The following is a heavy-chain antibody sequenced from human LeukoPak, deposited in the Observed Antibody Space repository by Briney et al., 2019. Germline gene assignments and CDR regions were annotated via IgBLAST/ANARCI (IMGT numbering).Heavy chain of an antibody. J-gene: IGHJ4*02. CDR3: ARALRYVAAGVPEDY. CDR2: INAGNGNT. V-gene: IGHV1-3*01. Sequence: ASVKVSGRASGYTFTSCAMHWVRQAPGQRLEWMRWINAGNGNTKYSQKFQGRVTITRDTSASTAYMELSSLRSEDTAVYYCARALRYVAAGVPEDYWGQGTLVTVSS. D-gene: IGHD6-13*01. CDR1: GYTFTSCA.